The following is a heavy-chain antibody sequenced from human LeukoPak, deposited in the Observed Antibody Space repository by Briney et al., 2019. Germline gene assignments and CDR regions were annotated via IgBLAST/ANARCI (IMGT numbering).Heavy chain of an antibody. CDR1: GFSFSSYE. V-gene: IGHV3-48*03. CDR3: AKAPPYYYGSGSHSTFDP. CDR2: ISSSGSTI. D-gene: IGHD3-10*01. J-gene: IGHJ5*02. Sequence: GGSLRLSCAASGFSFSSYEMNWVRQAPGKGLEWVSYISSSGSTIYYADSVKGRFTISRDNAKNALYLQMNSLRAEDTAVYYCAKAPPYYYGSGSHSTFDPWGQGTLVTVSS.